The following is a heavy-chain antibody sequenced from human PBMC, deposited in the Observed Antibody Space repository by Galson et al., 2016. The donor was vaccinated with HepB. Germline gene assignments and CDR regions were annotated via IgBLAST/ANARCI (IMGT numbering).Heavy chain of an antibody. D-gene: IGHD3-10*01. J-gene: IGHJ4*02. Sequence: SLRLSCAASGFTFSSYAMNWVRQAPGKGLKCVSSISGNGLTTNYADSVKGRFTTSRENSKNTLFLQMNNLRAEDTAVYYCAKEMAVGSVPYFDFWGQGTLVTVSS. CDR3: AKEMAVGSVPYFDF. V-gene: IGHV3-23*01. CDR2: ISGNGLTT. CDR1: GFTFSSYA.